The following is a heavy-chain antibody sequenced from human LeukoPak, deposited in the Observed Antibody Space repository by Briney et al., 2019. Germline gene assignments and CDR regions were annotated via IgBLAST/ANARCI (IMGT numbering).Heavy chain of an antibody. V-gene: IGHV3-23*01. J-gene: IGHJ4*02. D-gene: IGHD2-15*01. Sequence: GGSLRLSCVASGFTFSNYAVSWVRQTPGKGLEWVSAISNSGGSTYNADSVKGRFTISRDNSKNTVYLQMNSLRAEDTAVYYCAKRYCSGGSCCPDYWGQGTRVTVSS. CDR2: ISNSGGST. CDR3: AKRYCSGGSCCPDY. CDR1: GFTFSNYA.